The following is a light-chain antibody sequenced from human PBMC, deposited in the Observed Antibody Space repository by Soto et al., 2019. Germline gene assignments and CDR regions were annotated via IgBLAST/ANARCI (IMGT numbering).Light chain of an antibody. CDR2: GAS. Sequence: EIVMTQSPDTLSVSPGERATLSCRASQSVSSKLAWYQQKPGQAPRLLIYGASTRATGIPARFSGSGSGTEFTLTISSLQSEDFAVYYCQRYDDWPMYTFGQGTKLEIK. CDR3: QRYDDWPMYT. V-gene: IGKV3-15*01. J-gene: IGKJ2*01. CDR1: QSVSSK.